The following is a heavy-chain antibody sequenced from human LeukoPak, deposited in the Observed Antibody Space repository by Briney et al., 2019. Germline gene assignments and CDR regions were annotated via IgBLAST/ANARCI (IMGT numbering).Heavy chain of an antibody. V-gene: IGHV3-11*01. Sequence: GGSLRLSCAASGFTFSDYYMSWIRQAPGKGLEWVSYVSSSGSTIYYADSVKGRFTISRDNAKNSLYLQMNSLRAEDTAVYYCARLRSSSFYYYYMDVWGKGTTVTVSS. CDR1: GFTFSDYY. J-gene: IGHJ6*03. CDR3: ARLRSSSFYYYYMDV. CDR2: VSSSGSTI. D-gene: IGHD6-6*01.